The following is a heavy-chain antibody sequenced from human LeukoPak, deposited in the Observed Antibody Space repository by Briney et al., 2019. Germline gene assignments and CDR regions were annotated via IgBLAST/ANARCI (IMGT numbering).Heavy chain of an antibody. CDR2: VNHSGST. D-gene: IGHD3-22*01. Sequence: SETLSLTCAVSGTSFSSYYWSWIRQPPGKGLEWIGEVNHSGSTNYNPSLKSRVTISVDTSKNQFSLKLSSVTAADTAVYYCARVGPYYYDSSGPATDYWGQGTLVTVSS. CDR3: ARVGPYYYDSSGPATDY. J-gene: IGHJ4*02. V-gene: IGHV4-34*01. CDR1: GTSFSSYY.